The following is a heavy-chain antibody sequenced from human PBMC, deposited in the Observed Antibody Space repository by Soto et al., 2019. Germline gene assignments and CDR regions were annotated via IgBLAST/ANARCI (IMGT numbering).Heavy chain of an antibody. CDR2: IYYSGST. J-gene: IGHJ4*02. CDR3: AGPRDYYDSSGYYYLDY. Sequence: PSETLSLTCTVSGVSISSYYWSWIRQPPGKGLEWIGYIYYSGSTNYNPSLKSRVTISVDTSKNQFSLKLSSVTAADTAVYYCAGPRDYYDSSGYYYLDYWGQGMLVTVSS. V-gene: IGHV4-59*01. D-gene: IGHD3-22*01. CDR1: GVSISSYY.